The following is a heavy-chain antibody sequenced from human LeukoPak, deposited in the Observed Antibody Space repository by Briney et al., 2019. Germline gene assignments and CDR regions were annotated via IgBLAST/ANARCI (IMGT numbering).Heavy chain of an antibody. CDR2: ISSKGGST. D-gene: IGHD2-8*02. Sequence: GGSLRPSVAVLDTALRGNGMDGCRQAPGKGLEYVSGISSKGGSTFYANSVKGRFTISRDYSKNSLYLQMGSLSAEDRALYYWDTAIYACSGAACCIPPPYCGQGTLVTVSS. CDR3: DTAIYACSGAACCIPPPY. V-gene: IGHV3-64*01. CDR1: DTALRGNG. J-gene: IGHJ4*02.